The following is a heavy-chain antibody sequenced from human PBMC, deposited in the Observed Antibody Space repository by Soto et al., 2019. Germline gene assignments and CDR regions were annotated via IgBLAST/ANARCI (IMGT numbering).Heavy chain of an antibody. CDR1: GGSISSYY. Sequence: PSETLSLTCTISGGSISSYYWSWIRQPPGKGLERIGYIYYSGSTNYNPSLKSRVTISVDTSKNQFSLKLSSVTAAYTAVYFCARRAYYGSGSFHDYWGQGTLVTVSS. CDR3: ARRAYYGSGSFHDY. J-gene: IGHJ4*02. D-gene: IGHD3-10*01. V-gene: IGHV4-59*08. CDR2: IYYSGST.